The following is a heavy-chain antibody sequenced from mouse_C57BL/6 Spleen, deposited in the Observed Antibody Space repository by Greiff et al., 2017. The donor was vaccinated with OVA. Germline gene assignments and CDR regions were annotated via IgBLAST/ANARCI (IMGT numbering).Heavy chain of an antibody. V-gene: IGHV1-82*01. CDR1: GYAFSSSW. J-gene: IGHJ4*01. CDR2: IYPGDGDT. D-gene: IGHD3-2*02. CDR3: ARDSSGFIYAMDY. Sequence: QVQLQQSGPELVKPGASVKLSCKASGYAFSSSWMTWVKQRPGKGLEWIGGIYPGDGDTNYHAKFKGKATLTVDKSSITAYMQLSSLTSEDSAVYFCARDSSGFIYAMDYWGQGTSVTVSS.